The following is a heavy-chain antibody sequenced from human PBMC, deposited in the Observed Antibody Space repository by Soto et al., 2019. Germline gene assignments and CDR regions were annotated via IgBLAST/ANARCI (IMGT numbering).Heavy chain of an antibody. Sequence: GGSLRLSCAASGFTFNNYAMNWVRQAPWKGLEWVATISATGGSTYYADSVKGRFTISRDNSKNTLYLQMNGLRVEDTAVYYCAKDRLAGNFDYWGQGPQVTVSS. CDR1: GFTFNNYA. V-gene: IGHV3-23*01. J-gene: IGHJ4*02. CDR3: AKDRLAGNFDY. CDR2: ISATGGST.